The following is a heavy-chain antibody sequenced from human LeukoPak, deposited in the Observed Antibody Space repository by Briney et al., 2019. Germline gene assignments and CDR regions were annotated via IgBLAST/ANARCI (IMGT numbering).Heavy chain of an antibody. CDR1: GGSISSYY. J-gene: IGHJ6*03. CDR2: IYTSGST. CDR3: ARETSQKGAHYMDV. V-gene: IGHV4-4*07. D-gene: IGHD3-16*01. Sequence: SETLSLTCTVSGGSISSYYWSWIRQPAGKGLEWIGRIYTSGSTNYNPSLKSRVTMSVDTSKNQFSLKLTSVTAADTAVDYCARETSQKGAHYMDVGSKGSSVTISS.